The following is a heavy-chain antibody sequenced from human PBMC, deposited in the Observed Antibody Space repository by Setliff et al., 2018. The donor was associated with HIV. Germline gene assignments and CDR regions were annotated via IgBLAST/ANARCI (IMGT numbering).Heavy chain of an antibody. CDR2: ITSTGTTT. D-gene: IGHD3-16*01. CDR3: ARDEPTGGIDY. Sequence: GGSLRLSCAASGFSFRDYYMTWVRQAPGRGLEWVSYITSTGTTTLYADSLRGRFTASRDNAESTLYLQMNNLRAEDTAVYYCARDEPTGGIDYWGQGTLVTVSS. V-gene: IGHV3-11*04. J-gene: IGHJ4*02. CDR1: GFSFRDYY.